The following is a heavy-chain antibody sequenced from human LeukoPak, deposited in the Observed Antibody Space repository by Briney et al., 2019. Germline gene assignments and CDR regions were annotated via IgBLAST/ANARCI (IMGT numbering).Heavy chain of an antibody. Sequence: GGSLRLSCGASGFSFSSYSMNWVRQAQGKGLEWVSYITSSSSAIYYAYSVKGRFTISRDNANNSLYLQMNSLRAEDTAVYYCARKSGSSGYPFDYWGQGTVVTVSS. J-gene: IGHJ4*02. CDR3: ARKSGSSGYPFDY. V-gene: IGHV3-48*01. D-gene: IGHD3-22*01. CDR2: ITSSSSAI. CDR1: GFSFSSYS.